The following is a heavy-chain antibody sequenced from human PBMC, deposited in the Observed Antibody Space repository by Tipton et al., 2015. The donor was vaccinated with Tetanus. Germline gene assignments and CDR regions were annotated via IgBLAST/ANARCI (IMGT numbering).Heavy chain of an antibody. Sequence: GLVKPSETLSLTCAVYGGSFSGYYWSWIRQPPGKGLEWIGEINHSGSTTYNPSLKSRVTISVDTSKNQFSLKLSSVTAADTAVYYCARGNYYDSREMGYWGQGTLVTVSS. CDR1: GGSFSGYY. J-gene: IGHJ4*02. CDR3: ARGNYYDSREMGY. CDR2: INHSGST. D-gene: IGHD3-22*01. V-gene: IGHV4-34*01.